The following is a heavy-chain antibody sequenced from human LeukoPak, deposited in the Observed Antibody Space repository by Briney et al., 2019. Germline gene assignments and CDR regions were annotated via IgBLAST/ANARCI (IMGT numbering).Heavy chain of an antibody. CDR1: GYTFTSYY. J-gene: IGHJ5*02. D-gene: IGHD3-10*01. V-gene: IGHV1-2*02. CDR3: ARDYVSGSFGP. Sequence: GASVKVSCKASGYTFTSYYMHWVRQAPGQGLEGVGWINPNSGGTNYAQKFQGRVTMTRDTSISTAYMALSRLRSDDTAVYYRARDYVSGSFGPWGQGTLVTVSS. CDR2: INPNSGGT.